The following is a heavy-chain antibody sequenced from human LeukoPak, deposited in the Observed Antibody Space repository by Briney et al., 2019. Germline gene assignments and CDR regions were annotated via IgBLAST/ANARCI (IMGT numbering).Heavy chain of an antibody. V-gene: IGHV4-34*01. J-gene: IGHJ4*02. CDR1: GGSSSGYY. D-gene: IGHD1-7*01. CDR3: ARARRTGTTRSFDY. CDR2: INHSGST. Sequence: SETLSLTCAVYGGSSSGYYWSWIRQPPGKGLEWIGEINHSGSTNYNPSLKSRVTISVDTSKNQFSLKLSSVTAADTAVYYCARARRTGTTRSFDYWGQGTLVTVSS.